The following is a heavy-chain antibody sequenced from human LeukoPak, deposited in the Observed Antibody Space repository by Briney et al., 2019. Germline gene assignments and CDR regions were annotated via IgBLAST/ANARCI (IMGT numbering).Heavy chain of an antibody. J-gene: IGHJ5*02. D-gene: IGHD6-19*01. CDR1: GYSFTRYW. CDR2: IYPGDSDT. V-gene: IGHV5-51*01. Sequence: GESLKISCKGSGYSFTRYWIGWVRQMPGKGLEWMGIIYPGDSDTRYSPSFQGQVTISADKSISTAYLQWSSLKASDTAMYYCARGLEQWLNCFDPWGQGTLVTVSS. CDR3: ARGLEQWLNCFDP.